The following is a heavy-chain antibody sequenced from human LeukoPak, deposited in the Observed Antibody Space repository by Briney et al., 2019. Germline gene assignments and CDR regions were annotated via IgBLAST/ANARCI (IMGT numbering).Heavy chain of an antibody. D-gene: IGHD6-13*01. V-gene: IGHV3-30*04. Sequence: GGSLRLSCAASGFTLSSHAIHWVRQAPGKGLEWVALISYDGNIKYYADSVKGRFTISRDNSKNTLSLQMNSLRPEDTAVYYCARDKFYSSSYFDYWGQGTLVTVSS. CDR1: GFTLSSHA. CDR2: ISYDGNIK. CDR3: ARDKFYSSSYFDY. J-gene: IGHJ4*03.